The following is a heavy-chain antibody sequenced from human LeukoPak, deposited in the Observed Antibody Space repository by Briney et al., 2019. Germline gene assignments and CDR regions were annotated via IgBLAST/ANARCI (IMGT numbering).Heavy chain of an antibody. CDR1: GGSISNYY. D-gene: IGHD3-16*02. V-gene: IGHV4-59*01. J-gene: IGHJ6*02. CDR2: IYYSGST. CDR3: ARGGNDYVWGSYRYTWDYYYGMDV. Sequence: SETLSLTCTVSGGSISNYYWSWIRQPPGKGLEWIGYIYYSGSTNYNPSLNSRVTISVDTSKNQFSLKLSSVTAADTAVYYCARGGNDYVWGSYRYTWDYYYGMDVWGQGTTVTVSS.